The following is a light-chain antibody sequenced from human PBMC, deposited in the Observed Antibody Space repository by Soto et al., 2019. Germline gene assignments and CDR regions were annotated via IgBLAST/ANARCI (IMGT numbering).Light chain of an antibody. J-gene: IGLJ2*01. CDR3: ETWDSNTRV. Sequence: QSVLTQSSSASASLGSSGKLTCTLSSGHSSYIIAWHQQQPGKAPRYLMKLEGSGSYNKGSGVPDRFSGSSSGADRYLTISNLQSEDEADYYCETWDSNTRVFGGGTQLTVL. CDR2: LEGSGSY. V-gene: IGLV4-60*03. CDR1: SGHSSYI.